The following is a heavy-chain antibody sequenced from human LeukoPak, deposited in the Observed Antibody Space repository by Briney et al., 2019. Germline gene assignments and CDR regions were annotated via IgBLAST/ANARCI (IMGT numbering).Heavy chain of an antibody. J-gene: IGHJ6*02. CDR2: IYYSGST. Sequence: SETLSLTCTVSGGSVSSGSYYWSWIRQPPGKGLEWIGYIYYSGSTNYNPSLKSRVTIPVDTSKNQFSLKLSSVTAADTAVYYCARSISDDDVGVYYYYYYGMDVWGQGTTVTVSS. D-gene: IGHD5-12*01. CDR3: ARSISDDDVGVYYYYYYGMDV. V-gene: IGHV4-61*01. CDR1: GGSVSSGSYY.